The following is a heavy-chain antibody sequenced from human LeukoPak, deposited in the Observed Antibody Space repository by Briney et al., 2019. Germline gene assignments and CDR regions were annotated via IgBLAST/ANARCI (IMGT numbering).Heavy chain of an antibody. J-gene: IGHJ4*02. CDR2: IWYDGSNK. CDR3: ARDLLGYCSSTSCYLGY. Sequence: GGSLRLSCAASGFTFSSYGMHWVRQAPGKGLEWVAVIWYDGSNKYYADSVKGRFTISRDNFKNTLYLQMNSMRAEDTAVYYCARDLLGYCSSTSCYLGYWGQGTLVTVSS. V-gene: IGHV3-33*01. CDR1: GFTFSSYG. D-gene: IGHD2-2*01.